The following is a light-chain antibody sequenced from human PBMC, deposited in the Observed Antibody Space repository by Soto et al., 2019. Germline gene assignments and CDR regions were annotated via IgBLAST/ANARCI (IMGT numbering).Light chain of an antibody. CDR1: QSISNW. J-gene: IGKJ1*01. CDR2: DAS. CDR3: QQYNTYSWT. V-gene: IGKV1-5*01. Sequence: DIHMTQSPSTLSASVGDRVTITCRASQSISNWLAWYQQKPGKAPKLLIYDASSLQSGVPSRFSGSGSGTEFTLTISSLQPDDFATYYCQQYNTYSWTFGQGTKVDIK.